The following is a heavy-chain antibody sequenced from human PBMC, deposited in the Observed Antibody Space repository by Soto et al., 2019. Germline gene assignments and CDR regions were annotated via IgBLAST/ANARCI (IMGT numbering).Heavy chain of an antibody. D-gene: IGHD1-26*01. CDR1: GSTLSSHW. V-gene: IGHV3-7*05. CDR3: AKDHGSGSYPY. J-gene: IGHJ4*02. Sequence: EVQLVESGGGLVQPGGSLRLSCVISGSTLSSHWMTWVRQAPGKGLEWVASINQDGFGKHYLDSVKGRFTISRDTAKSSLYLQTDSLRVEDTAVYYCAKDHGSGSYPYWGQGTLVTVS. CDR2: INQDGFGK.